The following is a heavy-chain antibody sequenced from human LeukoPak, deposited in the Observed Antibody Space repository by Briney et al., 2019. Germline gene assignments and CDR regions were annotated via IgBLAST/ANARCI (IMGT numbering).Heavy chain of an antibody. J-gene: IGHJ4*02. D-gene: IGHD6-13*01. CDR1: GFTFDDYA. Sequence: GRSLRLSCAASGFTFDDYAMHWVRQAPGKGLEWVSGISWNSGSIGYADSVKGRFTISGDNAKNSLYLQMNSLRAEDTALYYCAKDDGASIAAAGPFDYWGQGTLVTVSS. CDR2: ISWNSGSI. CDR3: AKDDGASIAAAGPFDY. V-gene: IGHV3-9*01.